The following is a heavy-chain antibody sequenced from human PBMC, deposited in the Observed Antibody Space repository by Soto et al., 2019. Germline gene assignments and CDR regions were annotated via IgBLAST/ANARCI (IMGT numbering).Heavy chain of an antibody. CDR3: ARDRGSGWFFDY. Sequence: PSETLSLTCTVSGGSVSSGSYYWSWIRQPPGKGLEWIGYIYYSGSTNYSPSLKSRVTISVDTSKNQFSLKLSSVTAADTAVYYCARDRGSGWFFDYWGQGTLVTVSS. V-gene: IGHV4-61*01. CDR2: IYYSGST. CDR1: GGSVSSGSYY. J-gene: IGHJ4*02. D-gene: IGHD6-19*01.